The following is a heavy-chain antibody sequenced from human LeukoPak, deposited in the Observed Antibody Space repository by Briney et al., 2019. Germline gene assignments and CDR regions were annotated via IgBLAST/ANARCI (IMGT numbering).Heavy chain of an antibody. CDR1: GFSFSSLW. CDR2: IKEDGTDK. D-gene: IGHD3-3*01. V-gene: IGHV3-7*01. CDR3: ARPRSDY. Sequence: GGSLRLSCAASGFSFSSLWMTWVRQAPGKGPEWVANIKEDGTDKHYADSVKGRFTISRDNAKNSLYLQLNSLRVEDTAVYYCARPRSDYWGQGTLVTVSS. J-gene: IGHJ4*02.